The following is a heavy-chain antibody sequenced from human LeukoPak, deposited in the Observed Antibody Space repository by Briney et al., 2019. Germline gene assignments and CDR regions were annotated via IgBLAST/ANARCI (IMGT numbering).Heavy chain of an antibody. V-gene: IGHV1-46*01. Sequence: ASVKVSCKASGYTFTDYYMHWVRQAPGQGLEWMGIINPSGGSTSYAQKFQGRVTMTRDMSTSTVYMELSSLRSEDTAVYYCAREGQWLTGGFDYWGQGTLVTVSS. J-gene: IGHJ4*02. CDR3: AREGQWLTGGFDY. CDR1: GYTFTDYY. CDR2: INPSGGST. D-gene: IGHD6-19*01.